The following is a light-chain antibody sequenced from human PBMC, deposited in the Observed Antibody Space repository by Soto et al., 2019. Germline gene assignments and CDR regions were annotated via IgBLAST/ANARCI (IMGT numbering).Light chain of an antibody. CDR1: QSVSSSY. Sequence: EIVLTQSPDTMSLSPGERATLSCRASQSVSSSYLAWYQQKPGQAPRLLIYGASSRATGIPDRFSGSGSGTDFTLTISRLEPEDFAVFYCQQYGGSALYTFGQGTKLEIK. J-gene: IGKJ2*01. CDR2: GAS. CDR3: QQYGGSALYT. V-gene: IGKV3-20*01.